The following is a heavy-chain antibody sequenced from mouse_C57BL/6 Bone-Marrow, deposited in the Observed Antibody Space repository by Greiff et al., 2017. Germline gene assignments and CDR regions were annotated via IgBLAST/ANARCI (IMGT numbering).Heavy chain of an antibody. V-gene: IGHV1-82*01. Sequence: QIQLQQSGPELVKPGASVKISCKASGYAFSSSWMNWVKQRPGKGLEWIGRIYPGDGDTNYNGKLKGKATLTADKSSSTAYMQLSSLTSEDSAVYFCARDYGRGYWYFDVWGTGTTVTVSS. CDR2: IYPGDGDT. D-gene: IGHD1-1*01. J-gene: IGHJ1*03. CDR1: GYAFSSSW. CDR3: ARDYGRGYWYFDV.